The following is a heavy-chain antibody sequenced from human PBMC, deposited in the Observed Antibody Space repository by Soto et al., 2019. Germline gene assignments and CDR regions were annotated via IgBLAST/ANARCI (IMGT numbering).Heavy chain of an antibody. D-gene: IGHD6-19*01. CDR3: ARDSSGWYYYGMDV. J-gene: IGHJ6*02. V-gene: IGHV1-46*01. CDR1: GYTFPTYY. Sequence: ASVKLSCKASGYTFPTYYMHWVRQAPGQGLEWMGIINPSGGSTSYAQKFQGRVTMTRDTSTSTVYMELSSLRSEDTAVYYCARDSSGWYYYGMDVWGQGTTVTVSS. CDR2: INPSGGST.